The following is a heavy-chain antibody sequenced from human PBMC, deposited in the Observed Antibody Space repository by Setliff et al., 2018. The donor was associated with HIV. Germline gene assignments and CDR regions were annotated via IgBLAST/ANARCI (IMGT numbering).Heavy chain of an antibody. Sequence: SETLSLTCTVSGGSISSGGYYWSWIRQHPGKGLEYIGYIYYSGSTYYNPSLKSRVTISVDTSKNQFSLRLNSVTAADTAVYYCARRQQLWLLYAFDIWGQGTMVTVSS. CDR2: IYYSGST. CDR3: ARRQQLWLLYAFDI. CDR1: GGSISSGGYY. V-gene: IGHV4-31*03. D-gene: IGHD5-18*01. J-gene: IGHJ3*02.